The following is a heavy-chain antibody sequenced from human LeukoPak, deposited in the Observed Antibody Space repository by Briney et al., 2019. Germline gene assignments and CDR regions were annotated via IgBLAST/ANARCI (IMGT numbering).Heavy chain of an antibody. D-gene: IGHD2-2*01. CDR2: ISSSSSYI. J-gene: IGHJ4*02. CDR1: GFTFSSYS. Sequence: GGSLRLSCAASGFTFSSYSMDWVRQAPGKGLEWVSSISSSSSYIYYADSVKGRFTISRDNAKNSLYLQMNSLRAEDTAVYYCARGYCSSTSCYRAFWDYWGQGTLVTVSS. V-gene: IGHV3-21*01. CDR3: ARGYCSSTSCYRAFWDY.